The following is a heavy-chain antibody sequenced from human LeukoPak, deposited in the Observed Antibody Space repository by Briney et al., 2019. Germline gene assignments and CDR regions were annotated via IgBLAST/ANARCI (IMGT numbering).Heavy chain of an antibody. CDR3: ARSSGWYHRGPDYYYYYMDV. D-gene: IGHD6-19*01. Sequence: GGSLRLSCEASGFTFSTYAMTWLRQAPGRGLEWVSHISGSGGSTSYADSVKSRFTISRDNAKNSLYLQMNSLRAEDTAVYYCARSSGWYHRGPDYYYYYMDVWGKGTTVTVS. CDR2: ISGSGGST. J-gene: IGHJ6*03. CDR1: GFTFSTYA. V-gene: IGHV3-23*01.